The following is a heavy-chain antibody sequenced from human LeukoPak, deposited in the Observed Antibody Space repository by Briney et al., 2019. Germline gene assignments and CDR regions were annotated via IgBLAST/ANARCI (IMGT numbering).Heavy chain of an antibody. CDR2: ISGSGYST. CDR1: GHTFGTYA. V-gene: IGHV3-23*01. J-gene: IGHJ3*02. D-gene: IGHD6-19*01. Sequence: GGSLRLSCVASGHTFGTYAMSWVRQAPGKGLEWVSSISGSGYSTHLADFVKGRFTISRDNSKKTLYLQMNSLRAEDTALYYCVKDFVAGNGIYDPFDIWGQGTMVIVSS. CDR3: VKDFVAGNGIYDPFDI.